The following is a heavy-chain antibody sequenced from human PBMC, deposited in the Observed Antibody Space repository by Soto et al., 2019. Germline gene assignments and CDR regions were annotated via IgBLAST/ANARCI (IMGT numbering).Heavy chain of an antibody. J-gene: IGHJ4*02. CDR3: ARVLGVTTYDY. Sequence: SETLSLTCTVSGGSLSTYYWSWIRQPPGKGLEWIGYIYYSGNTNYNPSLKSRVTISVDTSKNQFSLKLSSVTAADTAVYYCARVLGVTTYDYWGQGTVVTVS. CDR1: GGSLSTYY. D-gene: IGHD4-17*01. CDR2: IYYSGNT. V-gene: IGHV4-59*01.